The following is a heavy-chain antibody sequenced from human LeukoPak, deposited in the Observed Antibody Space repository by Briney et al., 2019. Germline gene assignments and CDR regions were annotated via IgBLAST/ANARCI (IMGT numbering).Heavy chain of an antibody. D-gene: IGHD2-2*01. CDR1: GGSISSYY. CDR2: IYYSGST. V-gene: IGHV4-59*01. J-gene: IGHJ6*02. Sequence: SETLSLTCTVSGGSISSYYWSWIRQPPGKGLEWIGYIYYSGSTNYNPSLKSRVTISVDTSKNQFSLKLSSVTAVDTAVYYCARDTIVVVPAAKRPNYYGMDVWGQGTTVTVSS. CDR3: ARDTIVVVPAAKRPNYYGMDV.